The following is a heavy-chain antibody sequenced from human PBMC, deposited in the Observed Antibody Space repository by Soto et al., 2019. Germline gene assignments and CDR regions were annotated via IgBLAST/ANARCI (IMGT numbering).Heavy chain of an antibody. V-gene: IGHV3-30*18. Sequence: QVQLVESGGGVVQPGRSLRLSCAASGLTFSSYGMHWVRQAPGKGLEWVAVISYDGSNKYYADSVKGRFTISRDNSKNTLYLQMNSLRAEDTAVYYCAKYSDPRRATSSCQHWGQGTLVTVSS. CDR2: ISYDGSNK. D-gene: IGHD2-21*01. CDR3: AKYSDPRRATSSCQH. J-gene: IGHJ1*01. CDR1: GLTFSSYG.